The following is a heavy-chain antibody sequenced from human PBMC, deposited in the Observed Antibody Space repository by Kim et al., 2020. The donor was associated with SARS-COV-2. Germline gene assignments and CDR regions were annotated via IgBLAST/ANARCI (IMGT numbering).Heavy chain of an antibody. CDR2: NSAGSST. J-gene: IGHJ4*02. CDR3: ARRNY. V-gene: IGHV3-74*01. Sequence: NSAGSSTSYADSVKGRFTISRDNAKNTLYLQMNSLRAEDTAVYYCARRNYWGQGTLVTVSS.